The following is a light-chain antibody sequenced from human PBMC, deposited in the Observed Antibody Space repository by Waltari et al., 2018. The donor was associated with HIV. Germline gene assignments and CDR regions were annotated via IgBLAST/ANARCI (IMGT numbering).Light chain of an antibody. V-gene: IGLV2-14*01. CDR1: SSDVGAYNY. Sequence: QSALTPPASVSGSPGQSLPIPCTGTSSDVGAYNYVSWYQQHPGKAPTPMIYEVSNRPSGVSNRFSGSKSGNTASLTISGLQAEDEADYYCSSYTSSSTLDVFGTGTKVTVL. CDR2: EVS. J-gene: IGLJ1*01. CDR3: SSYTSSSTLDV.